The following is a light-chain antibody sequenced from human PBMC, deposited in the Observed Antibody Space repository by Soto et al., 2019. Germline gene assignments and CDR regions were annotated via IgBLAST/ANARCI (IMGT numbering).Light chain of an antibody. CDR1: SSDVGSSNF. V-gene: IGLV2-23*01. CDR3: CSFPGTSTLDV. J-gene: IGLJ1*01. CDR2: EGS. Sequence: QSVLTQPAPVSGSPGQSLTISCTGTSSDVGSSNFVSWYQQHPGKAPKLIIYEGSRRPSGVSGRFSGSKSGNAASLTISGLQAEDEADYYCCSFPGTSTLDVFGSGTKLTVL.